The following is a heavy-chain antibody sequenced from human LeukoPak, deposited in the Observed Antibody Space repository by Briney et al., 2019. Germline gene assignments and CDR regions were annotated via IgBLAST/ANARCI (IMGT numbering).Heavy chain of an antibody. Sequence: GGSLRPSCAASGFTFSDYGMVWVRQAPGKGLEWVAFIRYDGSIKYYTDSVKDRFTVSRDNSRNTLYLQMNSLRAEDTALYYCAKDYGPLSSYWGQGTLVTVSS. J-gene: IGHJ4*02. CDR3: AKDYGPLSSY. CDR2: IRYDGSIK. V-gene: IGHV3-30*02. D-gene: IGHD4-17*01. CDR1: GFTFSDYG.